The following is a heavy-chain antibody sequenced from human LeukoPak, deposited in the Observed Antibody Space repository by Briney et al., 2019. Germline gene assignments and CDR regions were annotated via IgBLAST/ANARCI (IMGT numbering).Heavy chain of an antibody. V-gene: IGHV1-2*02. J-gene: IGHJ5*02. CDR3: ARLIGSRGYCSGGSCRQRFDP. D-gene: IGHD2-15*01. Sequence: ASVKVSCKASGYTFTGYYMHWVRQAPGQGLEWMGWINPNNGGTNYAQKFQGRVTMTRDTSISTAYMELSRLRSDDTAVYYCARLIGSRGYCSGGSCRQRFDPWGQGTLVTVSS. CDR1: GYTFTGYY. CDR2: INPNNGGT.